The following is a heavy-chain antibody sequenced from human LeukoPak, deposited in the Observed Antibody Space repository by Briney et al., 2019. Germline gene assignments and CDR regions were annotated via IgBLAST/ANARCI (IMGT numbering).Heavy chain of an antibody. Sequence: GGSLRLSCTVSGFTVSTNSMSWVRQAPGKGLEWVSFIYSDNTHYSDSVKGRFTISRDNSKSTLYLQMNSLRAEDTAVYYCAKDTRVRGVITYFDYWGQGTLVTVSS. V-gene: IGHV3-66*03. CDR1: GFTVSTNS. CDR3: AKDTRVRGVITYFDY. J-gene: IGHJ4*02. D-gene: IGHD3-10*01. CDR2: IYSDNT.